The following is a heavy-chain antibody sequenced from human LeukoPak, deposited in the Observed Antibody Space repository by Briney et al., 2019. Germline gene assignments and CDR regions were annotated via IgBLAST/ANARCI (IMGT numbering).Heavy chain of an antibody. D-gene: IGHD3-22*01. CDR3: ARVATYYYDSSGYPFDY. CDR1: GFTFSSYW. CDR2: INSDGSST. V-gene: IGHV3-74*01. J-gene: IGHJ4*02. Sequence: PGGSLRLSCAASGFTFSSYWMHWVRHAPGKGLVWVSRINSDGSSTSYADSVKGRFTISRDNAKNTLYLQMNSLRAEDTAVYYCARVATYYYDSSGYPFDYWGQGTLVTVSS.